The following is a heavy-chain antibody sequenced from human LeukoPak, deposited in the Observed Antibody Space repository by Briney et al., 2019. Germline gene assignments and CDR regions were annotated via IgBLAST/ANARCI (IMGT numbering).Heavy chain of an antibody. CDR2: IYHSGST. V-gene: IGHV4-30-2*05. J-gene: IGHJ5*02. CDR1: GGSISSGGYS. Sequence: SETLSLTCAVSGGSISSGGYSWSWIRQPPGKGLEWIGYIYHSGSTYYNPSLKSRVTISVDTSKNQFSLKLSSVTAADTAVYYCARDYWFDPWGQGTLVTVSS. CDR3: ARDYWFDP.